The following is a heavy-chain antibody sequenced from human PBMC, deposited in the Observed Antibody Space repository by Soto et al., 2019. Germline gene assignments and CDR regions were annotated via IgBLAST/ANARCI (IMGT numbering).Heavy chain of an antibody. CDR2: IIPIFGTA. D-gene: IGHD3-22*01. Sequence: QVQLVQSGAEVKKPGSSVKVSCKASGGTFSSYAISWVRQAPGQGLEWMGGIIPIFGTANYAQKFQGRVTITADESTSTAYMELSSLRSEDTAVYYCARDRYYDSSQSLYWYFDLWGRGTLVTVSS. V-gene: IGHV1-69*01. CDR1: GGTFSSYA. CDR3: ARDRYYDSSQSLYWYFDL. J-gene: IGHJ2*01.